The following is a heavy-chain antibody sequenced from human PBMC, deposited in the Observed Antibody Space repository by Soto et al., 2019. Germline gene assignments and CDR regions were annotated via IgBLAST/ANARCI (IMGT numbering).Heavy chain of an antibody. V-gene: IGHV3-30*03. J-gene: IGHJ5*02. CDR3: ERFRHSSGWYGDWFDP. D-gene: IGHD6-19*01. Sequence: QVQLVESGGGVVQPGRSLRLSCAASGFTFSSYGMHWVRQAPGKGLEWVAVISYDGSSKYYADSVKGRFTISRDNSKNTLYLQMNTLRAEDTAVYYCERFRHSSGWYGDWFDPWGQGTLVTVSS. CDR1: GFTFSSYG. CDR2: ISYDGSSK.